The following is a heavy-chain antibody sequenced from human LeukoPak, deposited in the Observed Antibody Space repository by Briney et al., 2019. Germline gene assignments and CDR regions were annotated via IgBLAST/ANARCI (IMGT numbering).Heavy chain of an antibody. V-gene: IGHV4-34*01. CDR1: GGSFSGYY. CDR3: ARVRKQQLVRGWFDP. Sequence: PSETLSLTCAVYGGSFSGYYWSWIRQPPGKGLERIGEINHSGSTNYNPSLKSRVTISVDTSKNQFSLKLSSVTAADTAVYYCARVRKQQLVRGWFDPWGQGTLVTVSS. D-gene: IGHD6-13*01. J-gene: IGHJ5*02. CDR2: INHSGST.